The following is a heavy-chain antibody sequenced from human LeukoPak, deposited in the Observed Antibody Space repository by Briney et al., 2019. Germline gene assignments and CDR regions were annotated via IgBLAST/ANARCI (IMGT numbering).Heavy chain of an antibody. CDR2: IYYSGST. V-gene: IGHV4-59*08. Sequence: SETLSLTCTVSGGSISSYYWTWIRQPPGKGLEWIGYIYYSGSTYYNPSLKSRVTISVDTSKNQFSLKLSSVTAADTAVYYCARAPPYSSSGAFDYWGQGTLVTVSS. CDR3: ARAPPYSSSGAFDY. CDR1: GGSISSYY. J-gene: IGHJ4*02. D-gene: IGHD6-6*01.